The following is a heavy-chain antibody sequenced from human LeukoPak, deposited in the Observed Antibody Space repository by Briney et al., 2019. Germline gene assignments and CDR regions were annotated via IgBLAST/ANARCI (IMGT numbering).Heavy chain of an antibody. CDR1: GFTFSSYA. Sequence: PGGSLRLSCAASGFTFSSYAMSWVRQPPGKGLEGVSAISGSGGSTYYADSVTGRFTISKDNSKNTLYLQMNSLRAEDTAVYYCAKAKEMATITVLYFDYWGQGTLVTVSS. CDR3: AKAKEMATITVLYFDY. J-gene: IGHJ4*02. D-gene: IGHD5-24*01. CDR2: ISGSGGST. V-gene: IGHV3-23*01.